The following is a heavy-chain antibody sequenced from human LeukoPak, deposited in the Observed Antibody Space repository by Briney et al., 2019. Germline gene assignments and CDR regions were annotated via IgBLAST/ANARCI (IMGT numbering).Heavy chain of an antibody. V-gene: IGHV1-2*02. CDR3: ARSGLSVEVAPQAWVYYYYYYMDV. CDR2: INPNSGGT. CDR1: GYTFTGYY. J-gene: IGHJ6*03. Sequence: ASVKVSCKASGYTFTGYYMHWVRQAPGQGLEWMGWINPNSGGTNYAQKFQGRVTMTRDTAISTAYMELSRLRSDDTAVYYCARSGLSVEVAPQAWVYYYYYYMDVWGKGTTVTVSS. D-gene: IGHD6-19*01.